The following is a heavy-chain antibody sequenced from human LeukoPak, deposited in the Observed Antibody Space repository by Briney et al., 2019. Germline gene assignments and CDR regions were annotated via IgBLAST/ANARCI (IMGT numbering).Heavy chain of an antibody. CDR2: INTDRNTR. V-gene: IGHV3-74*01. CDR1: GFTFSTSW. Sequence: GVSLRLSCATSGFTFSTSWMHWVRQAPGKGLVWCLRINTDRNTRDYADSVKGRFTNSRDNANNTTDLQMNSMRAEDTAVYYCARSYGDYDPYFDYWGQGTLVTVSS. CDR3: ARSYGDYDPYFDY. D-gene: IGHD4-17*01. J-gene: IGHJ4*02.